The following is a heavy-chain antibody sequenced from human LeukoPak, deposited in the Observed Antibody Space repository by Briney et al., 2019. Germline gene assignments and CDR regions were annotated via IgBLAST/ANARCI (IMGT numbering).Heavy chain of an antibody. CDR1: VFTFSSYE. CDR2: ISSSGCTM. D-gene: IGHD2-2*01. CDR3: ARYCSSTKCLLY. Sequence: GGALRLSCAASVFTFSSYEMNCVRQAPGEGLGWVSCISSSGCTMYYADSVKRRFTISRENSEKSLYLQMNSLRAEDTAVYYCARYCSSTKCLLYWGQGTLVTVSS. V-gene: IGHV3-48*03. J-gene: IGHJ4*02.